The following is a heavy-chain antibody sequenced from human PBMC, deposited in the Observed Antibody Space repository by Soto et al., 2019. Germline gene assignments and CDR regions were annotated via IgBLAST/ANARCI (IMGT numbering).Heavy chain of an antibody. CDR2: ISRSGSTI. J-gene: IGHJ3*02. D-gene: IGHD6-13*01. CDR1: GFTFRDYY. V-gene: IGHV3-11*01. Sequence: QVQLVESGGGLVKPGGSLRISCAASGFTFRDYYMSWIRQAPGKGLEWVSYISRSGSTIYYADSVKGRFTISRDNAKNSLYLQMNSLRAEDTAVYYCARDEGGSSWYRLDALDIWGQGTMVTVSS. CDR3: ARDEGGSSWYRLDALDI.